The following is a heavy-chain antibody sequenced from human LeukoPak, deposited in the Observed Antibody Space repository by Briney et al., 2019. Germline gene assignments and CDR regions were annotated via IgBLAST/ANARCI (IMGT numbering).Heavy chain of an antibody. Sequence: PSETLSLTRTVSGGSSRSSSYYWGWIRKSPGKGLEGIGEINHSGSTNYNPSRKSRVTISEETSKNQFSLKLSSVTAADTAVYYCSRQYCSSTSCYFDYCGQGTLVTVSS. CDR2: INHSGST. CDR1: GGSSRSSSYY. CDR3: SRQYCSSTSCYFDY. V-gene: IGHV4-39*01. D-gene: IGHD2-2*01. J-gene: IGHJ4*02.